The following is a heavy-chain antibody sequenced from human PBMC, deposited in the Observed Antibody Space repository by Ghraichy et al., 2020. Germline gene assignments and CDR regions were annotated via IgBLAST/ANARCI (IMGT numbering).Heavy chain of an antibody. CDR2: IYHSGST. CDR3: ARDARDYGDPNTVVI. J-gene: IGHJ3*02. D-gene: IGHD4-17*01. CDR1: GYSISSGYY. Sequence: SETLSLTCIVSGYSISSGYYWCWIRHPPGKGLEWIGSIYHSGSTYYNPSLKSRVTISVDTSTNQFSVQLSSVTAADTAVYYCARDARDYGDPNTVVIGGKETMVTVSS. V-gene: IGHV4-38-2*02.